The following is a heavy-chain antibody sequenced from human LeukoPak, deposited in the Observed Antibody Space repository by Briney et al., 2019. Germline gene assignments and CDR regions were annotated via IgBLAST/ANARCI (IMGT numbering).Heavy chain of an antibody. CDR3: ARDGPYYYDSSGYPEYPYYFDY. V-gene: IGHV1-18*01. Sequence: ASVKVSCKASGYTFTSYGISWVRQAPGQGLEWMGWISAYNGNTNYAQKLQGRVTMTTDTSTSTAYMELRSLRSDDTAVYYCARDGPYYYDSSGYPEYPYYFDYWGQGTLVTVSS. CDR2: ISAYNGNT. J-gene: IGHJ4*02. D-gene: IGHD3-22*01. CDR1: GYTFTSYG.